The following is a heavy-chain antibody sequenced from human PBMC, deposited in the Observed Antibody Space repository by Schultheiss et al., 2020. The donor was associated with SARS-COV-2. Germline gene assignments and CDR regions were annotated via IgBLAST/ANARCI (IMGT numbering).Heavy chain of an antibody. Sequence: GGSLRLSCAASGFTFSDYYMSWIRQAPGKGLEWVSAISGSGGSTYYADSVKGRFTISRDNSKNTLYLQMNSLRAEDTAVYYCARSPSTVATIDYFDYWGQGTLVTVSS. CDR1: GFTFSDYY. D-gene: IGHD5-12*01. V-gene: IGHV3-23*01. CDR3: ARSPSTVATIDYFDY. CDR2: ISGSGGST. J-gene: IGHJ4*02.